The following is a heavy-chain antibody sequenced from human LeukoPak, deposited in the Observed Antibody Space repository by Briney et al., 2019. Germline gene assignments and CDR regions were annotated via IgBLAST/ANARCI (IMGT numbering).Heavy chain of an antibody. CDR1: GGSISSYY. J-gene: IGHJ5*02. CDR3: ARHARSNWFDP. CDR2: NYYSGST. V-gene: IGHV4-59*08. Sequence: SETLSLTCTVSGGSISSYYWSWLRQPPGKGLEWIGYNYYSGSTNYNPSLKSRVTISVDTSKNQFSLKLSSVTGADTAVYYCARHARSNWFDPWGQGTLVTVSS.